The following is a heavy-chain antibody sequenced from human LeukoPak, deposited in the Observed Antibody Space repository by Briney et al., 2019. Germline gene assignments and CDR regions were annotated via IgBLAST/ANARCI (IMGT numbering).Heavy chain of an antibody. CDR3: ARGVGFRRYVDY. CDR2: ISSGGSTI. V-gene: IGHV3-48*03. CDR1: GFTFSSFE. J-gene: IGHJ4*02. Sequence: GGSLRLSCAASGFTFSSFEMKWVRQAPGKGLEWVSYISSGGSTIYYADSVKGRFTISRDNAKNSLYLQMNSLRAEDTAVYHCARGVGFRRYVDYWGQGTLVTVSS. D-gene: IGHD2-2*03.